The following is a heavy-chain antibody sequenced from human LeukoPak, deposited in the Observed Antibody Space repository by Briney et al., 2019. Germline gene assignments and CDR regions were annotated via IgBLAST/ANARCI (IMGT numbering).Heavy chain of an antibody. CDR2: IYSGGST. CDR3: ARGPRDFWSGYYSDY. V-gene: IGHV3-66*01. Sequence: GGSLRLSCAASGFTVSSNYMSWVRQAPGKGLEWVSVIYSGGSTYYADSVKGRFTISRDNSKNTLYLQMNSLRADDTAVYYCARGPRDFWSGYYSDYWGQGTLVTVSS. J-gene: IGHJ4*02. CDR1: GFTVSSNY. D-gene: IGHD3-3*01.